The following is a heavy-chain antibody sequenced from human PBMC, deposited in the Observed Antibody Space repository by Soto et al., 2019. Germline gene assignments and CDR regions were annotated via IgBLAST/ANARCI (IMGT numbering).Heavy chain of an antibody. CDR2: IIGSGGTP. V-gene: IGHV3-23*01. CDR3: AKHSGYDLYYDMDV. J-gene: IGHJ6*02. CDR1: GFTFDIYA. D-gene: IGHD5-12*01. Sequence: PGGSLRLSCAASGFTFDIYAMSWVRQAPGKGLEWVSTIIGSGGTPYYADSVKGRFTISRDNSKNTLYVQMNSLRADDTAEYYCAKHSGYDLYYDMDVWGQGTTVTVSS.